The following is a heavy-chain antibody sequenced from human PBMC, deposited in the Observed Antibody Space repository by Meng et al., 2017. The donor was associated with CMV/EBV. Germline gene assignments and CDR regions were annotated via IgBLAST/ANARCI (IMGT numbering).Heavy chain of an antibody. J-gene: IGHJ5*02. Sequence: SETLSLTCTVSGGSISSSSYYWGWIHQPPGKGLEWIGSIYYSGSTYYNPSLKSRVTISVDTSKNQFSLRLTSVTAADTAVYYCARVDFGGFDPWGQGTLVTVSS. CDR3: ARVDFGGFDP. CDR2: IYYSGST. V-gene: IGHV4-39*07. CDR1: GGSISSSSYY. D-gene: IGHD3/OR15-3a*01.